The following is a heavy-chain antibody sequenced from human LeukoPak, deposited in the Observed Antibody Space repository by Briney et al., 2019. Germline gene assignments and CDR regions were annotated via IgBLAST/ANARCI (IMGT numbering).Heavy chain of an antibody. CDR2: IHYSGST. V-gene: IGHV4-61*05. D-gene: IGHD5-18*01. Sequence: SETLSLTCAVSGASISSGTYYWSWIRQPPGKGLEWTGYIHYSGSTNYNPSLKSRVTISVDKSKNQFSLKLSSVTAADTAVYYCARMNTAMALFDYWGQGTLVTVSS. CDR3: ARMNTAMALFDY. J-gene: IGHJ4*02. CDR1: GASISSGTYY.